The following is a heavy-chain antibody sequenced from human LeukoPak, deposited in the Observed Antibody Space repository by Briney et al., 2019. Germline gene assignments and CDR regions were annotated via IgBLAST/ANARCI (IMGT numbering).Heavy chain of an antibody. V-gene: IGHV4-31*03. J-gene: IGHJ4*02. CDR3: ANLVVTKGNHYFDY. CDR1: GGSISSGGYY. Sequence: SQTLSLTCTVSGGSISSGGYYWGWIRQHPGKGLEWIGYIYYSGSTYYNPSLKSRVTISVDTSKNQFSLKLSSVTAADTAVYYCANLVVTKGNHYFDYWGQGTLVTVSS. D-gene: IGHD3-22*01. CDR2: IYYSGST.